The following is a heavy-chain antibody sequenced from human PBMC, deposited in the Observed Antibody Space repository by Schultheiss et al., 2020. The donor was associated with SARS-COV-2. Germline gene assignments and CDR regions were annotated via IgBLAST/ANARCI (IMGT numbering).Heavy chain of an antibody. V-gene: IGHV3-15*01. J-gene: IGHJ6*02. Sequence: GGSLRLSCAASGFTFSNAWMSWVRQAPGKGLEWVGRIKSKTDGGTTDYAAPVKGRFTISRDDSKNTLYLQMNSLKTEDTAVYYCARNDRELLSGNYYQYGMDVWGQGTTVTVSS. CDR1: GFTFSNAW. CDR3: ARNDRELLSGNYYQYGMDV. D-gene: IGHD3-10*01. CDR2: IKSKTDGGTT.